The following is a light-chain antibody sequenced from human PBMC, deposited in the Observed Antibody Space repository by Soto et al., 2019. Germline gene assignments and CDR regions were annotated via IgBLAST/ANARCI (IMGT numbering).Light chain of an antibody. Sequence: EIVMTQSPDTLSVSPGETATLSCRASQSVGSNLAWYQQKPGQAPRLLISGASTRAAGLPARFSGSGSGTDFTLTISSLQSEDFAVYYCQQSNNWPKTFGQGTKVEIK. CDR3: QQSNNWPKT. CDR1: QSVGSN. V-gene: IGKV3-15*01. J-gene: IGKJ1*01. CDR2: GAS.